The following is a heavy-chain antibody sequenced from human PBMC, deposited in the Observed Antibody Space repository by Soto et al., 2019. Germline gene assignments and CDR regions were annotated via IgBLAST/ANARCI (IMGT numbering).Heavy chain of an antibody. CDR1: GLTFSSYG. CDR3: ARDPVDSSSWYLGYYYYGMDV. J-gene: IGHJ6*02. D-gene: IGHD6-13*01. Sequence: PGGSLRLSCAASGLTFSSYGMHWVRQAPGKGLEWVAVIWYDGSNKYYADSVKGRFTISRDNSKNTLYLQMNSLRAEDTAVYYCARDPVDSSSWYLGYYYYGMDVWGQGTTVTVSS. CDR2: IWYDGSNK. V-gene: IGHV3-33*01.